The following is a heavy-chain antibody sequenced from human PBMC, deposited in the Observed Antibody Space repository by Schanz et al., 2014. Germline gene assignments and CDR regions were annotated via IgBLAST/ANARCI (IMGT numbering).Heavy chain of an antibody. J-gene: IGHJ4*02. CDR3: ARGGFFDSTSFDS. Sequence: QLMQSGSEVRKPGASVKVSCKASGYTFTTYYIHWVRQAPGQGLEWMGKINPSSGTTRIAQNCQGRLTVTRDTSTSTVNMELSSLGSEDTAVYYCARGGFFDSTSFDSWGQGPLVTVSS. V-gene: IGHV1-46*03. D-gene: IGHD2-2*01. CDR1: GYTFTTYY. CDR2: INPSSGTT.